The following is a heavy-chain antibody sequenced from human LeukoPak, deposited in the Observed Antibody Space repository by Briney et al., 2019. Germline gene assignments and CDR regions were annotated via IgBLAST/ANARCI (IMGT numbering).Heavy chain of an antibody. J-gene: IGHJ3*02. D-gene: IGHD3-9*01. Sequence: ASVKVSCKASGGTFSSYAISWVRQAPGQGLEWMGWISAYNGNTNYAQKLQGRVTMTTDTSTSTAYMELRSLRSDDTAVYYCARDPTLRYFDWLLSNDAFDIWGQGTMVTVPS. CDR2: ISAYNGNT. CDR1: GGTFSSYA. V-gene: IGHV1-18*01. CDR3: ARDPTLRYFDWLLSNDAFDI.